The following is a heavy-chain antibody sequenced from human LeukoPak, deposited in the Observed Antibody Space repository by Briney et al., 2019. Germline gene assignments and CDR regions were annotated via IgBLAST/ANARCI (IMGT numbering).Heavy chain of an antibody. V-gene: IGHV3-30*03. CDR2: ISYDGSNK. D-gene: IGHD5-18*01. CDR3: ASGYDHDAFDT. CDR1: GFTFSSYG. J-gene: IGHJ3*02. Sequence: GGSLRLSCAASGFTFSSYGMHWVRQAPGKGLEWVAVISYDGSNKYYADSVKGRFTISRDNSKNTLYLQMNSLRAEDTAVYYCASGYDHDAFDTWGQGTMVTVSS.